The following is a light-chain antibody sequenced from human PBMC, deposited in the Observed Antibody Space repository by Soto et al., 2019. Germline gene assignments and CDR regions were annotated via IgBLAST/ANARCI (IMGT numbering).Light chain of an antibody. Sequence: QSVLTQPPSASGTPGQRVTISCSGSSSNIGYYYVYWYQQLPATTPKLLIYRDDQQPSGVPDRFSGSKSGTSASLAISGLRSEDEGDYYCAVWDHRLHGVFGGGTKLTVL. CDR2: RDD. V-gene: IGLV1-47*01. J-gene: IGLJ3*02. CDR1: SSNIGYYY. CDR3: AVWDHRLHGV.